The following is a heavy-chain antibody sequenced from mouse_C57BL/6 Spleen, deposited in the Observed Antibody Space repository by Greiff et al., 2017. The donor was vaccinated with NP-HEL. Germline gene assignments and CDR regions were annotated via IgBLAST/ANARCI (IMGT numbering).Heavy chain of an antibody. CDR2: IRLKSDNYAT. CDR3: TTSNYAWFAY. Sequence: DVKLVESGGGLVQPGGSMKLSCVASGFTFSNYWMNWVRQSPEKGLEWVAQIRLKSDNYATHYAESVKGRFTISRDDSKSSVYLQMNNLRAEDTGIYYCTTSNYAWFAYWGQGTLVTVSA. J-gene: IGHJ3*01. CDR1: GFTFSNYW. V-gene: IGHV6-3*01. D-gene: IGHD2-5*01.